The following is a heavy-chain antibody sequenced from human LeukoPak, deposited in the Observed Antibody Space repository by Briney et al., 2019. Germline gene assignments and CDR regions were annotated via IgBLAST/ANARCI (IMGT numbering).Heavy chain of an antibody. CDR2: INPNSGGT. CDR3: ARTPRIAARPYYYYYMDV. V-gene: IGHV1-2*06. Sequence: ASVKVSCKASGYTFAGYYMHWVRQAPGQGLEWMGRINPNSGGTNYAQKFQGRVTMTRDTSISTAYMELSRLRSDDTAVYYCARTPRIAARPYYYYYMDVWGKGTTVTVSS. CDR1: GYTFAGYY. J-gene: IGHJ6*03. D-gene: IGHD6-6*01.